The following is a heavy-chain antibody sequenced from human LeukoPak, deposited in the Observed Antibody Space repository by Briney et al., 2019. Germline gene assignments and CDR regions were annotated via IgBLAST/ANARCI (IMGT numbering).Heavy chain of an antibody. J-gene: IGHJ6*02. CDR1: GFTFNNYG. CDR3: RGDSSGYYSDYGMDV. V-gene: IGHV3-49*04. CDR2: IRSKAYGGTT. Sequence: PGGSLRLSCAASGFTFNNYGMHYVRQAPGKGLEWVSFIRSKAYGGTTEYAASVKGRFTISRDDSKSIAYLQMNSLKTEDTAVYYCRGDSSGYYSDYGMDVWGQGTTVTVSS. D-gene: IGHD3-22*01.